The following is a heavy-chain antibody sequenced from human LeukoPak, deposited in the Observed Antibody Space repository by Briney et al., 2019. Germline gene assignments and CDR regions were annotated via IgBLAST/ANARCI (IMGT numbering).Heavy chain of an antibody. V-gene: IGHV3-23*01. Sequence: GGSLRLSCVVSGFTFSSYAMSWARQAPGKGLEWVSAISGSGDYTYYADSVKGRFTISRDNSKNTLYLQMDSLRAEDTAIYYCAKGPLEGYSNSWRGDYWGQGTLVTVSS. CDR1: GFTFSSYA. J-gene: IGHJ4*02. CDR2: ISGSGDYT. CDR3: AKGPLEGYSNSWRGDY. D-gene: IGHD6-13*01.